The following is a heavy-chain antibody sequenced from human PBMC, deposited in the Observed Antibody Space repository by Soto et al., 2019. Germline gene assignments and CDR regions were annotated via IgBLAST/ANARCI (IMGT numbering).Heavy chain of an antibody. J-gene: IGHJ4*02. CDR3: SRDLVSVGVAVAATH. CDR2: INHSGST. Sequence: PSETLSLTCAVYGGSFSGYYWTWIRQPPGTGLEWIGEINHSGSTNYNPSLKSRVTMARDTSTSTVYLELSSLRSEDTAVYYCSRDLVSVGVAVAATHWGQGTLVTVSS. V-gene: IGHV4-34*10. CDR1: GGSFSGYY. D-gene: IGHD6-19*01.